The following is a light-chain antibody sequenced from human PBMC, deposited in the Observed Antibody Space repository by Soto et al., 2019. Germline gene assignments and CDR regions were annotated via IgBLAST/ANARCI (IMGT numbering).Light chain of an antibody. CDR3: SSYTSSGTYV. CDR2: EVT. J-gene: IGLJ1*01. Sequence: QSALTQPPSVSGSPGQSVAISCTGTSSDVGSYNRVSWYRQPPGTAPELMIYEVTDRPSGVPDRFSGSKSGNTASLTISGLQAEDEADYYCSSYTSSGTYVFGTGTKVTDL. CDR1: SSDVGSYNR. V-gene: IGLV2-18*02.